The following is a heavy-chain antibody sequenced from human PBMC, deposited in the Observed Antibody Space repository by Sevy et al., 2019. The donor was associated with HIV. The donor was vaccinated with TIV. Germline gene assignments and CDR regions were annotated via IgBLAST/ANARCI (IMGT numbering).Heavy chain of an antibody. CDR3: ASTFVGDIVVVPAAMPSYYYYYGMDV. V-gene: IGHV4-59*01. CDR1: GGSISSYY. CDR2: IYYSGST. D-gene: IGHD2-2*01. J-gene: IGHJ6*02. Sequence: SETLSLTCTVSGGSISSYYWSWLRQPPGKGLEWIGYIYYSGSTNYNPSLKSRVTISVDTSKNQFSLKLGSVTAADTAVYYCASTFVGDIVVVPAAMPSYYYYYGMDVWGQGTTVTVSS.